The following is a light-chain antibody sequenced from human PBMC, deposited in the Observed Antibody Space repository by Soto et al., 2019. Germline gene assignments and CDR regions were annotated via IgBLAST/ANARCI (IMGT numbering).Light chain of an antibody. Sequence: QSALTQPASVSGSPGQSITISCTGTGTDIGGADYVSWYQQHPGKAPKLMLSQVSNRPSEVSSRFSGSKFGNTASLTVSGLQAEDEADYYCCSYAGSNTWVFGGGTKLTVL. CDR2: QVS. CDR3: CSYAGSNTWV. V-gene: IGLV2-14*01. CDR1: GTDIGGADY. J-gene: IGLJ3*02.